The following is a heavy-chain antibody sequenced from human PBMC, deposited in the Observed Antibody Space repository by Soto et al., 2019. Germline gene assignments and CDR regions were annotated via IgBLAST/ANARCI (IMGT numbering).Heavy chain of an antibody. CDR2: MYSTGNT. J-gene: IGHJ4*02. Sequence: QVQQQESGPGLLKPLETLSLTCSVSGGSISSYHWSWIRQPAGKGLEWIGRMYSTGNTNYNPSLKSRVTVSIDTPKNQFFLRLNSVTAADSAVYYCAREFGDNWNDEAYWGQGTAVTVSS. D-gene: IGHD1-1*01. CDR1: GGSISSYH. V-gene: IGHV4-4*07. CDR3: AREFGDNWNDEAY.